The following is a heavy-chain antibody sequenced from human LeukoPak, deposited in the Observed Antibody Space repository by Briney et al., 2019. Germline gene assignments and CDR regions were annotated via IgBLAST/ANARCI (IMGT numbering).Heavy chain of an antibody. CDR3: ANNYYDSSGYYMVDY. J-gene: IGHJ4*02. V-gene: IGHV3-30-3*01. CDR2: ISYDGSNK. D-gene: IGHD3-22*01. Sequence: SLRLSCAAAGVTISSYAMQWVRQAPGKGLEWVAVISYDGSNKYYADSVKGRFTISRDNSKNTLYLQMNSLRAEDTAVYYCANNYYDSSGYYMVDYWGQGTLVTVSS. CDR1: GVTISSYA.